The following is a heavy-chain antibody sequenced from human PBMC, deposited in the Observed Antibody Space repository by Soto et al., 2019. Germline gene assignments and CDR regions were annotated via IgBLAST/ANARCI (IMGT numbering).Heavy chain of an antibody. J-gene: IGHJ5*02. CDR1: GGSFSGYY. V-gene: IGHV4-34*01. Sequence: SETLSLTCAVYGGSFSGYYWSWIRQPPGKGLEWIGEINHSGSTNYNPSLKSRVTISVDTSKNQFSLKLSSVTAADTAVYYCAREQLATRWFDPWGQGTLVPVSS. D-gene: IGHD6-6*01. CDR2: INHSGST. CDR3: AREQLATRWFDP.